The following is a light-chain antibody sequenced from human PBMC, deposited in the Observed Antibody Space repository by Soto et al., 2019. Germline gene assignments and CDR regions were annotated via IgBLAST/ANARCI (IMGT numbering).Light chain of an antibody. CDR3: QQYGSPTWT. Sequence: AIQMTQSPSSLSASVGDRVTITCRASQDIRKDLAWYQQKPGKAPQILIYGASTLQTGVASRFSGSGSATDFTLTISSLEPEDFKVYYCQQYGSPTWTFGQGTKVDIK. CDR1: QDIRKD. V-gene: IGKV1-6*01. CDR2: GAS. J-gene: IGKJ1*01.